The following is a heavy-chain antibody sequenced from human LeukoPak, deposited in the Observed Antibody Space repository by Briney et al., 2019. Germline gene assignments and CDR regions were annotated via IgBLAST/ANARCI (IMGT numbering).Heavy chain of an antibody. CDR1: GVTFSSYG. Sequence: GGSLRLSCAAPGVTFSSYGMHWGREARGKGVGGGADISYDGSNKYYADSVTGPFTISRDNSKNTLYLQMTSLRAEDTAVYYCAKDRAGEAATDYWGPGTLVTVSS. V-gene: IGHV3-30*18. CDR2: ISYDGSNK. J-gene: IGHJ4*02. CDR3: AKDRAGEAATDY. D-gene: IGHD6-25*01.